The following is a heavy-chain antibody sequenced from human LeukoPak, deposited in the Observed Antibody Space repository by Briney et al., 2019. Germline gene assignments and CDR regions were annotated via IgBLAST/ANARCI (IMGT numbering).Heavy chain of an antibody. Sequence: GGSLRLSCAASGFTFSSYSMNWVRQAPGKGLEWVSSISSSSSYIYYADSVKGRFTISRDNAKNSLYLQMNSLRAEDTAVYYCARDTSAAGHDAFDIWGQGTMVTASS. V-gene: IGHV3-21*01. CDR2: ISSSSSYI. D-gene: IGHD6-13*01. CDR3: ARDTSAAGHDAFDI. J-gene: IGHJ3*02. CDR1: GFTFSSYS.